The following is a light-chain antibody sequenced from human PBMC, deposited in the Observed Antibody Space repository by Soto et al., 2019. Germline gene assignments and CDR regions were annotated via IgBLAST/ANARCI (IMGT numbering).Light chain of an antibody. V-gene: IGKV3-11*01. CDR3: PQRSNWPPVIT. J-gene: IGKJ5*01. CDR1: QTFSSH. CDR2: DAS. Sequence: EIVLTQSPATLSLSPGEIATLSCRASQTFSSHLAWYQQKPGQAPRLLIYDASKRATGIPARFSGRGSGTDFTLTISSLEPEDFAVYYCPQRSNWPPVITFGQGTRLEIK.